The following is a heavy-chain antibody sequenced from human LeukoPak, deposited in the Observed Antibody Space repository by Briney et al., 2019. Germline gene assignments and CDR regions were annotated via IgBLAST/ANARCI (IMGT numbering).Heavy chain of an antibody. CDR2: IHLGDSDT. Sequence: GESLKISCQGSGYSFTSYWIGLVRQMPGKGLEWMGIIHLGDSDTRYSPSFQGQVTISADKSITTAYLQWSSLKASDTAMYYCARLSTTVVSPADYWGQGTMVTVSS. V-gene: IGHV5-51*01. CDR3: ARLSTTVVSPADY. J-gene: IGHJ4*02. D-gene: IGHD4-23*01. CDR1: GYSFTSYW.